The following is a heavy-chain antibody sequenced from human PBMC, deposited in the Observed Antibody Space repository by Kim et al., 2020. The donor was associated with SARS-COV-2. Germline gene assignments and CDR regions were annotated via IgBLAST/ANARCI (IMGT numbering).Heavy chain of an antibody. Sequence: SETLSLTCAVYGGSFSGYYWSWIRQPPGKGLEWIGEINHSGSTNYNPSLKSRVTISVDTSKNQFSLKLSSVTAADTAVYYCARRRVTMIVVVIKSGGMDVWGQGTTVTVPS. J-gene: IGHJ6*02. CDR2: INHSGST. D-gene: IGHD3-22*01. CDR1: GGSFSGYY. V-gene: IGHV4-34*01. CDR3: ARRRVTMIVVVIKSGGMDV.